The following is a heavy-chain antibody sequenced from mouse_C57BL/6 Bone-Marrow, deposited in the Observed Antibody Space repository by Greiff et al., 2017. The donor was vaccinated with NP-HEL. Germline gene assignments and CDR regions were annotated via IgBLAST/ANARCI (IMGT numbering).Heavy chain of an antibody. J-gene: IGHJ4*01. V-gene: IGHV1-50*01. CDR2: IDPSDSYT. D-gene: IGHD2-1*01. CDR3: ARCSYYGNYDYAMDY. CDR1: GYTFTSYW. Sequence: QVQLQQPGAELVKPGASVKLSCKASGYTFTSYWMQWVKQRPGQGLEWIGEIDPSDSYTNYNQKFKGKATWTVATSSSTAYMQLSSRTSEDSAVYYCARCSYYGNYDYAMDYWGQGTSVTVSS.